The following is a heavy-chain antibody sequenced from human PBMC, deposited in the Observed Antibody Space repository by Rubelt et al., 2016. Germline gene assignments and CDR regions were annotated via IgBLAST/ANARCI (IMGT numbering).Heavy chain of an antibody. Sequence: QVQLVESGGGLVKRGGSLRLSCAASGFTFRDYYMCWIRQAPGEGLEWVAYISTDGDTLYYADSVEGRFTISRDNAKNSLYLQMNSLRAEDTAVYYCTRNWYGDYWGQGTLVTVSS. CDR2: ISTDGDTL. D-gene: IGHD6-13*01. J-gene: IGHJ4*02. V-gene: IGHV3-11*04. CDR3: TRNWYGDY. CDR1: GFTFRDYY.